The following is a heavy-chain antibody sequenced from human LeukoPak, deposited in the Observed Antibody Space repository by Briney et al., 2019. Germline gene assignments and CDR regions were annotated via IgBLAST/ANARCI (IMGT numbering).Heavy chain of an antibody. CDR2: ISYDGSNK. V-gene: IGHV3-30*18. D-gene: IGHD4-17*01. J-gene: IGHJ6*02. CDR1: GFTFSSYG. Sequence: GGSLRLSCAASGFTFSSYGMHWVGQAPGKGLEWVAVISYDGSNKYYADSVKGRFTISRDNSKTTLYLQMNSLRAEDTAVYYCAKDLSAYGDSRMDVWVQGTTVTVSS. CDR3: AKDLSAYGDSRMDV.